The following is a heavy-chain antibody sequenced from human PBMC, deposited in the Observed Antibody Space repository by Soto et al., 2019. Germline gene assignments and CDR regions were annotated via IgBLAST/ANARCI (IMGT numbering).Heavy chain of an antibody. CDR2: IYYSGAT. V-gene: IGHV4-59*01. J-gene: IGHJ6*02. CDR3: KRVATSASFQFSFYGMDV. Sequence: PSGTLSLTCKDSGVSISSYYWNWIRQPPGKGLEWIGNIYYSGATNYTPSPQSRVTISVDTSKNQNSLKLRSVTAVATAVYYCKRVATSASFQFSFYGMDVWGQGTTVTVSS. D-gene: IGHD2-21*01. CDR1: GVSISSYY.